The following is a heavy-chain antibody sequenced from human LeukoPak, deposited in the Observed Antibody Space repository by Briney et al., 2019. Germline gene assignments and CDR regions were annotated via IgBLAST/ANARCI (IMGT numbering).Heavy chain of an antibody. CDR1: GFTFSSYA. Sequence: PGGSLRLSCVASGFTFSSYAMSWVRQAPGKGLEWVSSMNSGGDTYYADSVKGRFTISRDKSKNTLYLQMNSLRVEDTAVYYCARDPPAVAINTYGWGQGTLVTVSS. CDR3: ARDPPAVAINTYG. D-gene: IGHD5-24*01. CDR2: MNSGGDT. J-gene: IGHJ4*02. V-gene: IGHV3-66*01.